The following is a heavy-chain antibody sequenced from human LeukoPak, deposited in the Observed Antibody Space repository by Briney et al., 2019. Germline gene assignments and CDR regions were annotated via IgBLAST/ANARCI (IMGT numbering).Heavy chain of an antibody. Sequence: GASVKVSCKTSGYTFTGQYLHWVRQAPGQGLEWMGWVQGNSGGTSYAQKFQGRVTMTRATSISTAYMELRGLEFDDTAVYYCVGADWASGRDFDFWGQGTLVTVSS. CDR3: VGADWASGRDFDF. V-gene: IGHV1-2*02. CDR1: GYTFTGQY. D-gene: IGHD6-19*01. J-gene: IGHJ4*02. CDR2: VQGNSGGT.